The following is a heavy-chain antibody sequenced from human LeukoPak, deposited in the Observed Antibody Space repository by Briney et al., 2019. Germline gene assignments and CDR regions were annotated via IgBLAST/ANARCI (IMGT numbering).Heavy chain of an antibody. CDR3: AGLDDYVWGSYRHDY. V-gene: IGHV4-39*01. CDR2: IYYSGST. D-gene: IGHD3-16*02. J-gene: IGHJ4*02. Sequence: SETLSLTCTVSGGSISSSSYYWGLIRQPPGKGLEWIGSIYYSGSTYYNPSLKSRVTISVDTSKNQFSLKLSSVTAADTAVYYCAGLDDYVWGSYRHDYWGQGTLVTVSS. CDR1: GGSISSSSYY.